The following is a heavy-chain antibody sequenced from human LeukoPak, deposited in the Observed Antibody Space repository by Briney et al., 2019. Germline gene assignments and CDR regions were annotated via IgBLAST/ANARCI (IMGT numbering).Heavy chain of an antibody. CDR1: GFTVSSSA. Sequence: PGGSLRLSCEASGFTVSSSAMSWVRQGPGKGLEWVSALSGSGVSTFSADFVKGRFTISRDNSKSTLYLQMNSLRAEDTAVYYCAKCRNFDFWSGGDAFDIWGQGTMVTGSS. V-gene: IGHV3-23*01. CDR2: LSGSGVST. J-gene: IGHJ3*02. CDR3: AKCRNFDFWSGGDAFDI. D-gene: IGHD3-3*01.